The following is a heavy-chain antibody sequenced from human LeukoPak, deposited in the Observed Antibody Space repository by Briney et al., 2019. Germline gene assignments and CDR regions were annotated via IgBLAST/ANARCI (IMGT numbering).Heavy chain of an antibody. D-gene: IGHD6-13*01. V-gene: IGHV1-8*02. CDR3: ARSAAAGINYYYYYYYMDV. CDR1: GFTFTNYN. CDR2: MNPNSGNT. Sequence: ASVKVSCKASGFTFTNYNMHWVRQATGQGLEWMGWMNPNSGNTGYAQKFQGRVTMTKNTSISTAYMELSSLRSEDTAVYYCARSAAAGINYYYYYYYMDVWGKGTTVTISS. J-gene: IGHJ6*03.